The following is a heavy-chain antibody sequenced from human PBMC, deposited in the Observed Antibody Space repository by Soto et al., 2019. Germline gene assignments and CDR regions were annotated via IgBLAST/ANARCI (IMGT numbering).Heavy chain of an antibody. CDR1: GYKFTKYY. CDR2: INPTGGST. V-gene: IGHV1-46*03. J-gene: IGHJ4*02. Sequence: QVQLEQSGPEVKKPGASLRISCRTSGYKFTKYYVHWERQAPGQGLEWKGIINPTGGSTRYLQKFPGRVTMPTDTSTSTVYMEISGLTSEDTAVYYCARDIITTGVTSKYWGQGTTVTFSS. CDR3: ARDIITTGVTSKY. D-gene: IGHD1-1*01.